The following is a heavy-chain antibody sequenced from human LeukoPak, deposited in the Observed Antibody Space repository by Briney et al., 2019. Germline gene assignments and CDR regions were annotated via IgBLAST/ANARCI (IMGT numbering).Heavy chain of an antibody. D-gene: IGHD1-26*01. Sequence: SGSTNYNPSLKSRVTISVDTSKNQFSLKLSSVTAADTAVYYCARGGSYWSHYYYYGMDVWGQGTTVTVSS. V-gene: IGHV4-34*01. CDR3: ARGGSYWSHYYYYGMDV. J-gene: IGHJ6*02. CDR2: SGST.